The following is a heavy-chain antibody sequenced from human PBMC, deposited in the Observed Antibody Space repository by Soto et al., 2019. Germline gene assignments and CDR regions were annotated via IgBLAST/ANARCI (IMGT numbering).Heavy chain of an antibody. D-gene: IGHD2-15*01. CDR3: AREGGGGYYYGMDV. J-gene: IGHJ6*02. Sequence: PTQTLSITCDISGDNVSSNSAAWNWIRQSPSRGLEWLGRTYYRSKWYNDYAVSVKSRITINPDTSKNQFSLQLNSVTPEDTAVYYCAREGGGGYYYGMDVWGQGTTVTVSS. CDR1: GDNVSSNSAA. CDR2: TYYRSKWYN. V-gene: IGHV6-1*01.